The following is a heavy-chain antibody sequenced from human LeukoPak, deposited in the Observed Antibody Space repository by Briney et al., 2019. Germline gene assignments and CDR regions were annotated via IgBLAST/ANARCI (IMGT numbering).Heavy chain of an antibody. CDR1: GGSISSYY. D-gene: IGHD3-10*01. CDR3: ARVVPSLGIGI. Sequence: SETLSLTCTVSGGSISSYYWSWIRQPPGKGLEWIGYIYYSGSTNYNPSLKSRVTISVDTSKNQFSLKLSSVTAADTAVYYCARVVPSLGIGIWGRGTMVTVSS. CDR2: IYYSGST. J-gene: IGHJ3*02. V-gene: IGHV4-59*01.